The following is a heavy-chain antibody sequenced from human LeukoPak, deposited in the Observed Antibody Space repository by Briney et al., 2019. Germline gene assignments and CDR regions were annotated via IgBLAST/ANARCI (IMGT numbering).Heavy chain of an antibody. Sequence: GGSLRLSCAASGFTFSSYAMHWVRQAPGKGLEWVAVISYDGSNKKYADSVKGRFTISRDNSKNTLYLQMNSLRAEDTAVYYCAKDQVEGIAAAGLMYYYYYMDVWGKGTTVTVSS. D-gene: IGHD6-13*01. CDR1: GFTFSSYA. J-gene: IGHJ6*03. CDR2: ISYDGSNK. V-gene: IGHV3-30*04. CDR3: AKDQVEGIAAAGLMYYYYYMDV.